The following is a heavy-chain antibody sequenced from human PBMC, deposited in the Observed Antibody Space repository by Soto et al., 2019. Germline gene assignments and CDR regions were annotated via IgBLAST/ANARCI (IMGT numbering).Heavy chain of an antibody. D-gene: IGHD2-2*01. J-gene: IGHJ5*02. V-gene: IGHV1-69*02. Sequence: QVQLVQSGAEVKKPGSSVKVSCKASGGTFSSYTISWVRQAPGQGLEWMGRIIPILGIANYAQKFQGRVTITADKSTSTAYMELSSLRSEDTAVYYCASSSTCRYNWFDPWGQGTLVTVSS. CDR1: GGTFSSYT. CDR3: ASSSTCRYNWFDP. CDR2: IIPILGIA.